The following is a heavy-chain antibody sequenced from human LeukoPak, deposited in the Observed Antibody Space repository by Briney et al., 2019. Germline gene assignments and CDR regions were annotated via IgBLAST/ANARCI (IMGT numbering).Heavy chain of an antibody. CDR1: GFTFSSYD. CDR3: ARRSSGYYHDAFDI. D-gene: IGHD3-22*01. J-gene: IGHJ3*02. Sequence: GGSLRLSCAASGFTFSSYDMHWVRQATGKGLEWVSAICTAGDTYYPGSVKGRVTISRQNAKNSLYLQMNSLRAGDTAVYYCARRSSGYYHDAFDIWGQGTMVTASS. CDR2: ICTAGDT. V-gene: IGHV3-13*01.